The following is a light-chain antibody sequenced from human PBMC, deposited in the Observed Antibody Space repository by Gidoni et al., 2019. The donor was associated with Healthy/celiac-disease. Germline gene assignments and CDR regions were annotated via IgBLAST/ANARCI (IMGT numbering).Light chain of an antibody. CDR2: KAS. J-gene: IGKJ1*01. CDR3: QQYNSLET. Sequence: DIQMTQSPSTLSASVGDRVTITCRASQSISSWLAWYQQKPGKAPKLLIYKASSLESGVPSRFSGSGSGTEFTLTISSLQPDDFATYYCQQYNSLETFXQXTKVEIK. V-gene: IGKV1-5*03. CDR1: QSISSW.